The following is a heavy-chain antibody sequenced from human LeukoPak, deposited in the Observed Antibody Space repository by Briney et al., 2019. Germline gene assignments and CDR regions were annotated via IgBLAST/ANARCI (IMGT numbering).Heavy chain of an antibody. Sequence: GGSLRLSCAASGFTFSSYAMHWVRQAPGKGLEWVAVISYDGSNKYYADSVKGRFTISRDNSKNTLYLQMNSLRAEDTAVYYCARDNGSYYYYYMDVWGKGTTVTVSS. CDR2: ISYDGSNK. J-gene: IGHJ6*03. CDR3: ARDNGSYYYYYMDV. V-gene: IGHV3-30-3*01. D-gene: IGHD1-26*01. CDR1: GFTFSSYA.